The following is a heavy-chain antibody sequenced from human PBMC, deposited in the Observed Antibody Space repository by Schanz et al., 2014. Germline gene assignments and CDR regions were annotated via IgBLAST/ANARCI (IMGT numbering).Heavy chain of an antibody. CDR3: AKGLYYDNTGGGFDY. CDR2: ISYSGST. V-gene: IGHV4-31*03. CDR1: GGSVSSGGDY. J-gene: IGHJ4*02. Sequence: QVQLRQWGPGLVKPSETLSLTCTVSGGSVSSGGDYWSWIRQHPGKGLEWIGFISYSGSTYYNPSLKSRVTISVDTSKNQFSLNLSSATAEDTAVYYCAKGLYYDNTGGGFDYWGQGTLVTVSS. D-gene: IGHD3-16*01.